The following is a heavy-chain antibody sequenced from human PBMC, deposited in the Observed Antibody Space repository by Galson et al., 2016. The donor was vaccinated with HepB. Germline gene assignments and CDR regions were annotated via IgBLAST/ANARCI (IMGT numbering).Heavy chain of an antibody. CDR3: ARPTVTGGYYYGVDV. CDR2: VIPAYAVP. V-gene: IGHV1-69*10. CDR1: GGTFNPYS. J-gene: IGHJ6*02. D-gene: IGHD6-19*01. Sequence: SVKVSCKASGGTFNPYSLSWVRQAPGQGLEWMGAVIPAYAVPNYAQKFQGRVPITADKFTNTAYMGLRCLTSEAPAAYYCARPTVTGGYYYGVDVWGQGTTVIVSS.